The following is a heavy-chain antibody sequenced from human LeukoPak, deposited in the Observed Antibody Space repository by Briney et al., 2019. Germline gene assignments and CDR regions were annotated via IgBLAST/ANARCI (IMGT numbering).Heavy chain of an antibody. V-gene: IGHV3-21*01. CDR2: ISSSSSSI. Sequence: GGSLRLSCAASGFTFSGYTMNWVRQAPGKGLEWVSSISSSSSSIYYADSVKGRFTISRDNAKNTLYLQMNSLRAEDTAVYYCARSGYNWNDVIFFDYWGQGTLVTVSS. CDR3: ARSGYNWNDVIFFDY. CDR1: GFTFSGYT. D-gene: IGHD1-1*01. J-gene: IGHJ4*02.